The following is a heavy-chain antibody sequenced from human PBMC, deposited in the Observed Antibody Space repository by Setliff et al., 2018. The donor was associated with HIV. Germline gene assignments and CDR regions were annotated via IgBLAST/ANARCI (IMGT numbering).Heavy chain of an antibody. CDR1: GFSLNTTGVS. J-gene: IGHJ4*02. Sequence: SGPTLVNPTQTLRLTCTFSGFSLNTTGVSVGWIRQPPGKALDWLALIYWDDDWRYRPSLKSRLTITKDNSKNQVVLTMANMDPVDTATYYCARTPDYYFDYWGQGTLVTVSS. CDR3: ARTPDYYFDY. D-gene: IGHD3-10*01. V-gene: IGHV2-5*02. CDR2: IYWDDDW.